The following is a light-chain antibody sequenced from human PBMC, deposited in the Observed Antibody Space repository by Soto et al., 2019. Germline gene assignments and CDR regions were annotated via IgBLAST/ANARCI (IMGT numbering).Light chain of an antibody. Sequence: QSVLTQPRSVSGSPGQSVTISCTGTSSDVGGYNFVSWYQQHPGKAPKLWIYDVSQRPSGVPDRFSASKSGNTASLTISGLHAEDEADYYCCSYAGSYTLFGGGTKVTVL. CDR3: CSYAGSYTL. J-gene: IGLJ2*01. V-gene: IGLV2-11*01. CDR2: DVS. CDR1: SSDVGGYNF.